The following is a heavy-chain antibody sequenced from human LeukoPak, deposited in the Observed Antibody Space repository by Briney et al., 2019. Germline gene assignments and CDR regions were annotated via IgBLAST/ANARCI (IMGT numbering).Heavy chain of an antibody. V-gene: IGHV4-34*01. CDR2: INHSGST. CDR1: GGSFSGYY. J-gene: IGHJ4*02. Sequence: PSETLSLACAVYGGSFSGYYWSWIRQPPGKGLEWIGEINHSGSTNYNPSLKSRVTISVDTSKNRFSLKLSSVTAADTAVYYCARQLGYCSSTSCHKEIDYWGQGTLVTVSS. D-gene: IGHD2-2*01. CDR3: ARQLGYCSSTSCHKEIDY.